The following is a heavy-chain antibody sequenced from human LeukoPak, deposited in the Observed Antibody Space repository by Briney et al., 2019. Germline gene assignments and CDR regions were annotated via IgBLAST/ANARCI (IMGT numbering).Heavy chain of an antibody. V-gene: IGHV1-18*01. CDR3: ARDLGTTVTRDYYYHGMDV. CDR1: GYTFTSYG. CDR2: ISAYNGNT. Sequence: ASVKVSCKASGYTFTSYGISWVRQAPGQGLEWMGWISAYNGNTNYAQKLQGRVTMTTDTSTSTAYMELRSLRSDDTAVYYCARDLGTTVTRDYYYHGMDVWGQATTVTVSS. J-gene: IGHJ6*02. D-gene: IGHD4-17*01.